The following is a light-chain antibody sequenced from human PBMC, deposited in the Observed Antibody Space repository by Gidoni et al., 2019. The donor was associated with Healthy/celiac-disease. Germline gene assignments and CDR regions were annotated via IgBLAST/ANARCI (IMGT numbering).Light chain of an antibody. V-gene: IGLV4-69*01. CDR2: LNSDGSH. CDR3: QTWGTGIWV. Sequence: LVLTQSPSASASLGASVKLTCTLSSGHSSYAIAWHQQQPEKGPRYLMKLNSDGSHSKGAGIPDRFSGSSSGAERHLTISSLQSEDEADYYCQTWGTGIWVFGGGTKLTVL. CDR1: SGHSSYA. J-gene: IGLJ3*02.